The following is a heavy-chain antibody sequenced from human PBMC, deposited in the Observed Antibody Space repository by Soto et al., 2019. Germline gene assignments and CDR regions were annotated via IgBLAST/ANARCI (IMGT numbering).Heavy chain of an antibody. D-gene: IGHD6-13*01. Sequence: SETLSLTCTVSGGSISSYYWSWIRQPPGKGLEWIGYIYYSGSTNYNPSLKSRVTISVDTSKNQFSLKLSSVTAADTAVYYCARRGSSSWYNWFDPWGQGTLVTVSS. J-gene: IGHJ5*02. V-gene: IGHV4-59*01. CDR3: ARRGSSSWYNWFDP. CDR2: IYYSGST. CDR1: GGSISSYY.